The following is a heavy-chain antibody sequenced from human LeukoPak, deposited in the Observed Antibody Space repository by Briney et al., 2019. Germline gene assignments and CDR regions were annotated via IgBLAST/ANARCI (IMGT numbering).Heavy chain of an antibody. CDR2: IYYSGST. J-gene: IGHJ4*02. Sequence: SETLSLTCTVSGGSISSYYWSWIRQPPGKGLEWIGYIYYSGSTNYNPSLKSRVTMSVDTSKNQFSLKLSSVTAADTAVYYCARDSGGYSNYPNGYYFDYWGQGTLVTVSS. CDR3: ARDSGGYSNYPNGYYFDY. CDR1: GGSISSYY. D-gene: IGHD4-11*01. V-gene: IGHV4-59*01.